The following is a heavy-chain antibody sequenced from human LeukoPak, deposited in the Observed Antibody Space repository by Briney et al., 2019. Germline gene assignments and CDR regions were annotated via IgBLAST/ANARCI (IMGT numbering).Heavy chain of an antibody. Sequence: GGSLRLSCAASGFTFNNYNMHRVRQAPGKGLEWVSIIYSGGSTFYADSVKGRFTISRDNSKNTLYLQMNSLRAEDTAVYYCARGGSYLSAFDIWGQGTMVTVSS. CDR3: ARGGSYLSAFDI. D-gene: IGHD1-26*01. V-gene: IGHV3-53*01. CDR1: GFTFNNYN. CDR2: IYSGGST. J-gene: IGHJ3*02.